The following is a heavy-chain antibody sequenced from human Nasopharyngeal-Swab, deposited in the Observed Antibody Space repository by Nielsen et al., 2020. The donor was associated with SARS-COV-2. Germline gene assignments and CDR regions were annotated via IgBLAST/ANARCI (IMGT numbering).Heavy chain of an antibody. Sequence: SETLSLTCAVYGGSFSGSYWSWIRQPPGKWLEWIGEIHHSGSTDYNPSLKSRVTISVDTSKNQFSLKLSSVTAADTAVFYCARGPVRYDFWSGYYCGFDYWGQGTLVTVSS. CDR3: ARGPVRYDFWSGYYCGFDY. J-gene: IGHJ4*02. D-gene: IGHD3-3*01. CDR1: GGSFSGSY. V-gene: IGHV4-34*01. CDR2: IHHSGST.